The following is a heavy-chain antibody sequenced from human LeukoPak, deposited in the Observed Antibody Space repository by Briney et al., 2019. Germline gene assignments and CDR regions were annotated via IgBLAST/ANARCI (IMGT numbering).Heavy chain of an antibody. D-gene: IGHD3-10*01. CDR3: SKERPEEYYASGSYFDY. J-gene: IGHJ4*02. V-gene: IGHV3-30*04. CDR2: IPYEDGSNK. Sequence: GRSLRLSCAASGFTFRSFVMHWVRQAPGKGLEWVAAIPYEDGSNKYYADSVKGRFTISRDNSKYTVYLEMNSLRVEDTAMYYCSKERPEEYYASGSYFDYWGQGTLATVSS. CDR1: GFTFRSFV.